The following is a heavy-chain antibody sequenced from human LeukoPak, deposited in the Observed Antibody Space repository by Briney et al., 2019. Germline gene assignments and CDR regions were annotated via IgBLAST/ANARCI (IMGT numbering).Heavy chain of an antibody. Sequence: ASVKVSCKASGYKFTDDYMHWVRHAPGQGLEFMGWINPDSGFTNYAQKFKGRVTMTRDTSISTAYLEVRSLTSDDTAVYYCAPTAEAYTSWWKVWGQGTLVTVSS. CDR3: APTAEAYTSWWKV. J-gene: IGHJ4*02. CDR1: GYKFTDDY. CDR2: INPDSGFT. V-gene: IGHV1-2*02. D-gene: IGHD3-16*01.